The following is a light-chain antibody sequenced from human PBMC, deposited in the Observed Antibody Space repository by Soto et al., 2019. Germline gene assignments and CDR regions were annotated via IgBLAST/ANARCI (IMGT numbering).Light chain of an antibody. CDR3: QQYNSYPWT. J-gene: IGKJ1*01. Sequence: GDRATITCRASQSISSWLAWYQQKPGKAPKLLIYDASSLESEVPSRFSGSGSGTEFTLTISSLQSDDFATYFCQQYNSYPWTFGQGTKVEIK. CDR2: DAS. V-gene: IGKV1-5*01. CDR1: QSISSW.